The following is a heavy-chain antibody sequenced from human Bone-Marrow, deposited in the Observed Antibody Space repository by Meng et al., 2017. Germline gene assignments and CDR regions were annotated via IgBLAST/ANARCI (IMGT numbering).Heavy chain of an antibody. D-gene: IGHD3-22*01. CDR2: ISGSGGST. Sequence: GGSLRLSCAASGFTFSSYSMNWVRQAPGKGLEWVSAISGSGGSTYYADSVKGRFTISRDNSKNTLYLQMNSLRAEDTAVYYCAKDRDNYYDSSGYYCDYWGQGTLVTVSS. V-gene: IGHV3-23*01. J-gene: IGHJ4*02. CDR3: AKDRDNYYDSSGYYCDY. CDR1: GFTFSSYS.